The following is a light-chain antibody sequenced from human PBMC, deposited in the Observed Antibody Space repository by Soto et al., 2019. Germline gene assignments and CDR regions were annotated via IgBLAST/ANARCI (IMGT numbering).Light chain of an antibody. Sequence: DIQMPKSPSTLSASVGDRVTITCRASQSISSWLAWYQQKPGKAPKLLIYDASSLESGVRSRFSGSGATTEVTLTISSPQPDEFANYYCQQYNSYPWTLGQGTKVEIQ. CDR2: DAS. J-gene: IGKJ1*01. CDR3: QQYNSYPWT. CDR1: QSISSW. V-gene: IGKV1-5*01.